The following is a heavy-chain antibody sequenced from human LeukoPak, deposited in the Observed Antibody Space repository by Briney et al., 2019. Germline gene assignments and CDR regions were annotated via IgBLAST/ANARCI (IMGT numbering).Heavy chain of an antibody. CDR1: GFTFSRYA. V-gene: IGHV3-30*04. D-gene: IGHD3-10*01. J-gene: IGHJ4*02. CDR2: ISYDGRDK. Sequence: PGGSLRLSCAASGFTFSRYAMHWVRQAPGKGLEWVAVISYDGRDKYHADFVMGRSTISRDNSKSTLYLQMNSLRVEDTAVYYCARDFSGSSRVDYWGQGTLVTVSS. CDR3: ARDFSGSSRVDY.